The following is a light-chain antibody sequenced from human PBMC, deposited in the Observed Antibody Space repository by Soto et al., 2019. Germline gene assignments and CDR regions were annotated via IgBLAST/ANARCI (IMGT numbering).Light chain of an antibody. Sequence: EIVLTQSPGTLSLSPGERATLSCRASQSVSSSYLAWYQQKPGLAPRLLIYGASSRATGIPDRFSGSGSGTDFTLTISRLEPEDFAVYYCQQYGSSHWTFGQGTKVEIK. CDR3: QQYGSSHWT. CDR1: QSVSSSY. J-gene: IGKJ1*01. V-gene: IGKV3-20*01. CDR2: GAS.